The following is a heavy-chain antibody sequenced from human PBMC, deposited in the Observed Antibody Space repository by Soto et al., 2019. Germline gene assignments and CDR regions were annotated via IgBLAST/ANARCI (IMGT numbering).Heavy chain of an antibody. V-gene: IGHV5-51*01. CDR2: IYADNSDT. CDR3: AALFYSASKGGFDY. Sequence: GESLKISCKGSGYTFTSHWIAWVRQMPGKGLEWMGIIYADNSDTKYSPSFQGQVTISADKSISTAYLQWSSLKASDTAMYYCAALFYSASKGGFDYWGQGTRVTVSS. CDR1: GYTFTSHW. J-gene: IGHJ4*02. D-gene: IGHD3-22*01.